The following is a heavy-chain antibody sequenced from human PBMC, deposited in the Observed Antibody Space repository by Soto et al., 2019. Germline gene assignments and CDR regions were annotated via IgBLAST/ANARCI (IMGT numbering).Heavy chain of an antibody. CDR2: INPSGGST. V-gene: IGHV1-46*01. J-gene: IGHJ4*02. CDR1: GYTFTDYY. D-gene: IGHD2-21*01. Sequence: QVQLVQSGAEVKKPGASVKVSCKASGYTFTDYYLHWVRQAPGQGLEWMGFINPSGGSTTYLQKFQGRVTMTRDTSTGTVYMDLSSLTSEDTAVYYCARGSSVAFDYWGQGTLVTVSS. CDR3: ARGSSVAFDY.